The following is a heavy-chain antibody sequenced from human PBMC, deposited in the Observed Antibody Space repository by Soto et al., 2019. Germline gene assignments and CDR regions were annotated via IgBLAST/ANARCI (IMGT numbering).Heavy chain of an antibody. Sequence: QVQLVESGGGVVQPGRSLRLSCAASGFTFSTYGMHWVRQAPGKGLEWVAVISYDGGNKYYVDSVKGRFTISRDNSKNMVYLQMNSLRAEDTAVYYWAKAEIEGGFAPWGQGTLVTVSS. V-gene: IGHV3-30*18. J-gene: IGHJ5*02. D-gene: IGHD2-21*01. CDR3: AKAEIEGGFAP. CDR1: GFTFSTYG. CDR2: ISYDGGNK.